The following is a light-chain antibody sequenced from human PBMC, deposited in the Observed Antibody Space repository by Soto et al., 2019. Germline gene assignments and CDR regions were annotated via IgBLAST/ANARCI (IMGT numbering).Light chain of an antibody. Sequence: EIVMTQSPATLSVSPGERATLSCRASQSLSNNLAWYQQKPGQAPRLLLYGASTRTPGIPARFSGSGSGTAFTLTLSSLQSGDFAVHYCQQYNYWPPYTFGQGTKVEIK. CDR2: GAS. J-gene: IGKJ2*01. CDR3: QQYNYWPPYT. CDR1: QSLSNN. V-gene: IGKV3-15*01.